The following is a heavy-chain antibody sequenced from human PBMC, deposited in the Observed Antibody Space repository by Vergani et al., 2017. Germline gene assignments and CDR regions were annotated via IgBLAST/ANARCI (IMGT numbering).Heavy chain of an antibody. D-gene: IGHD3-10*01. V-gene: IGHV1-46*01. Sequence: QVQLVQSGAEVKKPGASVKVSCKASGYTFTSYYMHWVRQAPGQGLKWMGIINPSGGSTSYAQKFQGRVTMTRDTSTSTVYMELSSLRSEDTAVYYCARNPITMVRGVIRYYYYMDVWGKGTTVTVSS. J-gene: IGHJ6*03. CDR3: ARNPITMVRGVIRYYYYMDV. CDR2: INPSGGST. CDR1: GYTFTSYY.